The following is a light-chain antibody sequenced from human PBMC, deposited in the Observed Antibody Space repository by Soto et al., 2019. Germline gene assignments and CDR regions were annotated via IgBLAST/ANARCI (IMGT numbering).Light chain of an antibody. CDR1: QSISNY. CDR3: QQSYSTPIT. Sequence: DIQMTQSPSSLSASVGDRVIITCRASQSISNYLNWYQQKPGKAPELLIYAASSLHSGVPSRFSGSGSGTDFTLTISSLQPEDFAKYFCQQSYSTPITFGQGTRLEIK. V-gene: IGKV1-39*01. CDR2: AAS. J-gene: IGKJ5*01.